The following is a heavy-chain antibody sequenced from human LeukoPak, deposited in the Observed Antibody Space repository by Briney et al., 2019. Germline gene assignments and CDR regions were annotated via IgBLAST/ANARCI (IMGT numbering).Heavy chain of an antibody. D-gene: IGHD3-9*01. J-gene: IGHJ5*02. V-gene: IGHV4-39*07. CDR1: CDSISSCSYS. CDR3: ARTHFDSLGWFDP. Sequence: KPSETLSLTCAVSCDSISSCSYSWSWIRQPPGKGLEWIGNINYSGSTYYNPSVKSRVTLSVDVSKNRFSLNLTSVTAADTALYFCARTHFDSLGWFDPWGQGIQVIVSS. CDR2: INYSGST.